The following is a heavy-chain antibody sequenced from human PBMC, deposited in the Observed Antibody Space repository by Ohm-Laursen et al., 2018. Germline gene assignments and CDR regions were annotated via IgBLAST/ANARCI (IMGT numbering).Heavy chain of an antibody. D-gene: IGHD3-22*01. V-gene: IGHV1-69*04. Sequence: ASVKVSCKASGGTFSSYAISWVRQAPGQGLEWMGRIIPILGIANYAQKFQGRVTITADKSTSTAYMELSSLRSEDTAVYYCARDGSSGPPSYYYYYGMDVWGQGTTVTVSS. CDR1: GGTFSSYA. CDR3: ARDGSSGPPSYYYYYGMDV. CDR2: IIPILGIA. J-gene: IGHJ6*02.